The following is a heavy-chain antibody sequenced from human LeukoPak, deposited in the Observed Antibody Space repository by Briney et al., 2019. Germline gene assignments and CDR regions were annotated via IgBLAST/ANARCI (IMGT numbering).Heavy chain of an antibody. CDR3: ARGRFIMVRGVIIRFSFDY. CDR1: GGSFSGYY. D-gene: IGHD3-10*01. Sequence: SETLSLTCAVSGGSFSGYYWSWIRQPPGKGLEWIGEINHSGSTKYNPSLKSRVTISVDTSKNQFSLKLSSVTAADTAVYYCARGRFIMVRGVIIRFSFDYWGQGTLVTVSS. V-gene: IGHV4-34*01. J-gene: IGHJ4*02. CDR2: INHSGST.